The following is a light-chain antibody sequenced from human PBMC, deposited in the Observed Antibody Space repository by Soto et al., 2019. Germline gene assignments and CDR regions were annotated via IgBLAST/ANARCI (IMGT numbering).Light chain of an antibody. CDR3: QQYDNWPIT. CDR2: GAS. V-gene: IGKV3-15*01. CDR1: QRININ. J-gene: IGKJ5*01. Sequence: EIGMTQSRGTLSVSPGETGTLAWRASQRININLAWYQQKRGRAPRLRIYGASTRATGLPARFSGSGSDTEFTLIISSLQSEASAVYYCQQYDNWPITFGQGTRLEIK.